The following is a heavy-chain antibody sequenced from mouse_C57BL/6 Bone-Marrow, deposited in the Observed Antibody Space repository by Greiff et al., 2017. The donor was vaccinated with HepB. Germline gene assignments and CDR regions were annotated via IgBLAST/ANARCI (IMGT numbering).Heavy chain of an antibody. V-gene: IGHV1-55*01. CDR1: GYTFTSYW. CDR2: IYPGSGST. D-gene: IGHD2-1*01. J-gene: IGHJ3*01. CDR3: ARGGGYGNSFAY. Sequence: VQLQQPGAELVKPGASVKMSCKASGYTFTSYWITWVKQRPGQGLEWIGDIYPGSGSTNYNEKFKSKATLTVDTSSSTAYMQLSSLTSEDSAVYYCARGGGYGNSFAYWGQGTLVTVSA.